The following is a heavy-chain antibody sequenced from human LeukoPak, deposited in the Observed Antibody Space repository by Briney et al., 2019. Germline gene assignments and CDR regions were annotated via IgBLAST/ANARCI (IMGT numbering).Heavy chain of an antibody. CDR1: GFTFSSYA. Sequence: PGGSLRLSCAASGFTFSSYAMSWVRQAPGKGLEWVSAISGSGGSTYYADSVKGRFTISRDNSKNTLYLQMNSLRAEDTAVYYCATDDSSGYYSYFQHWGQGTLVTVSS. CDR2: ISGSGGST. CDR3: ATDDSSGYYSYFQH. V-gene: IGHV3-23*01. J-gene: IGHJ1*01. D-gene: IGHD3-22*01.